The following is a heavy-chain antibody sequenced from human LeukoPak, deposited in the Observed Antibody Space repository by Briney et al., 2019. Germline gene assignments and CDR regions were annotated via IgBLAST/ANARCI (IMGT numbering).Heavy chain of an antibody. V-gene: IGHV3-11*01. CDR2: ISSSGSTI. CDR3: ARDCWNYGGNSGSHGATDY. D-gene: IGHD4-23*01. J-gene: IGHJ4*02. CDR1: GFTYSDYY. Sequence: PGGSLRLSCAASGFTYSDYYMSWIHQAPGKGLEWVSYISSSGSTIYYADSVKGRFTISRDNAKNSLYLQMNSLRAEDTAVYYCARDCWNYGGNSGSHGATDYWGQGTLVTVSS.